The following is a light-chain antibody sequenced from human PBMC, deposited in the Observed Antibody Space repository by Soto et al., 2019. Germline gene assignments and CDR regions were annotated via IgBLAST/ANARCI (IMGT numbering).Light chain of an antibody. CDR1: QSVSSSY. V-gene: IGKV3-20*01. J-gene: IGKJ5*01. CDR3: QHYDSLPIT. Sequence: ESVLTQSPGTLSLSPVERDTLSCRASQSVSSSYLAWYQQKPGQPPRLLIYGASSRATGIPDRFSGSGSGTDFTLTISRLEPEDFAVFYCQHYDSLPITFGQGTRLEIK. CDR2: GAS.